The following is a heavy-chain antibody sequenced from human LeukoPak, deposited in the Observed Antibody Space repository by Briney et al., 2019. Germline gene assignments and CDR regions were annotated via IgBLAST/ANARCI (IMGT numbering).Heavy chain of an antibody. V-gene: IGHV4-59*01. J-gene: IGHJ6*02. CDR3: ARHTYDILTGSPPRGMDV. CDR2: IYYSGST. D-gene: IGHD3-9*01. Sequence: SETLSLTCTVSGGSISSYYWSWIRQPPGKGLEWIGYIYYSGSTNYNPSLKSRVTISVDTSKNQFSLKLSSVTAADTAVYYCARHTYDILTGSPPRGMDVWGQGTTVTVSS. CDR1: GGSISSYY.